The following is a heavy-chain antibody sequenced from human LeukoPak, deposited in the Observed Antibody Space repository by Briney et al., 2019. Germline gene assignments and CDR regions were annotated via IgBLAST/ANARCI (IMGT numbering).Heavy chain of an antibody. J-gene: IGHJ4*02. D-gene: IGHD2-15*01. V-gene: IGHV3-21*01. Sequence: GGSLRLSCAASGFTFSSYSMNWVRQAPGKGLEWVSSISSSSSYIYYADSVKGRFTISRDNAKNSLYLQMNSLRAEDTAVYYCARYCSGVSCHSGYDYWGQGTLVTVSS. CDR1: GFTFSSYS. CDR2: ISSSSSYI. CDR3: ARYCSGVSCHSGYDY.